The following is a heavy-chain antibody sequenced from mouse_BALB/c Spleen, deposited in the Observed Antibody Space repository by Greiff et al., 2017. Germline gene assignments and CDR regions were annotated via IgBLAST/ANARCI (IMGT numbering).Heavy chain of an antibody. V-gene: IGHV5-6-5*01. J-gene: IGHJ3*01. Sequence: EVKVVESGGGLVKPGGSLKLSCAASGFTFSSYAMSWVRQTPEKRLEWVASISSGGSTYYPDSVKGRFTISRDNARNILYLQMSSLRSEDTAMYYCARGGLSGFAYWGQGTLVTVSA. CDR1: GFTFSSYA. CDR2: ISSGGST. CDR3: ARGGLSGFAY.